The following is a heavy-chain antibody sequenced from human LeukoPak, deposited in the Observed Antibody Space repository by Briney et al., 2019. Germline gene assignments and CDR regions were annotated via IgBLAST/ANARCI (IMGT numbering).Heavy chain of an antibody. CDR3: ARSQQSTMIVVVTSYYFDY. CDR2: INPNSGGT. V-gene: IGHV1-2*02. J-gene: IGHJ4*02. CDR1: AYSFTGYF. Sequence: GASVTVSCKTSAYSFTGYFFHWIRQAPGQGLEWMGWINPNSGGTDYAQKFQGRVTMTRDTSISTVYMELSSLRSDDTAVYYCARSQQSTMIVVVTSYYFDYWGQGTLVTVSS. D-gene: IGHD3-22*01.